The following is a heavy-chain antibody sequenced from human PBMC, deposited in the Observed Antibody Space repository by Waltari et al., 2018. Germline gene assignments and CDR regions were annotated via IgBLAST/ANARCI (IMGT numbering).Heavy chain of an antibody. CDR1: GFTFNTPH. CDR3: ARVPRGYWFFDL. J-gene: IGHJ2*01. D-gene: IGHD3-10*01. CDR2: ITIGGDTT. Sequence: EVQLLESGGGLVQPGGSLRLSCVASGFTFNTPHLTWVRQAPGRGPEGVSSITIGGDTTTYADSVKGRFAISRDNSKGSLFLQMNSLRGDDTAIYYCARVPRGYWFFDLWGRGTPVTVSS. V-gene: IGHV3-23*01.